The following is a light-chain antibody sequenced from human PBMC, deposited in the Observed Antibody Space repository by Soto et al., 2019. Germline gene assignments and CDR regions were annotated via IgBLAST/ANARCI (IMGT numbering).Light chain of an antibody. V-gene: IGKV1-12*01. Sequence: DIQMTQSPSFVSASVGDRVTITCRARQGITSWLAWYQQKPGRAPKLLIHAASSLESRVPSRFSGSGSETEFTLPISSLQPVDFATYYCQQTSSIPLTIGGGTKVEIK. CDR3: QQTSSIPLT. CDR2: AAS. J-gene: IGKJ4*01. CDR1: QGITSW.